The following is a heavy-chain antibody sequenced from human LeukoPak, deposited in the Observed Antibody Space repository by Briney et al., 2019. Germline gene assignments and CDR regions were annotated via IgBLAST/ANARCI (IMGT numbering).Heavy chain of an antibody. CDR3: TRDCSGGSCWGDAFDI. J-gene: IGHJ3*02. D-gene: IGHD2-15*01. Sequence: GRSLRLSCIASGFTFCVYAMSWVRQAPGKGLEWVGFIRSKAYGGTTEYAASVKSRFSISRDDSKIIAYLQMNSLRTEDTAVFYCTRDCSGGSCWGDAFDIWGQGTMVTVSS. CDR1: GFTFCVYA. V-gene: IGHV3-49*04. CDR2: IRSKAYGGTT.